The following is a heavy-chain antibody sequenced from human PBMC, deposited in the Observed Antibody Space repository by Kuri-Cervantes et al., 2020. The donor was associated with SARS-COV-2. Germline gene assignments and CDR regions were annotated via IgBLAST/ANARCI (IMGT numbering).Heavy chain of an antibody. Sequence: GESLKISCAASGFTFSSYGMHWVRQAPGKGLEWVAFIRYDGSNKYYADSVKGRFTIPRDNAKNSLYLQMSSLRAEDTAVYYCARDLRLGKSLDYWGQGTLVTVSS. CDR2: IRYDGSNK. J-gene: IGHJ4*02. D-gene: IGHD7-27*01. V-gene: IGHV3-30*02. CDR1: GFTFSSYG. CDR3: ARDLRLGKSLDY.